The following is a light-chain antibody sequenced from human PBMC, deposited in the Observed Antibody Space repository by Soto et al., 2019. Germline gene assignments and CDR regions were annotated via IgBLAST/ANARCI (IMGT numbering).Light chain of an antibody. Sequence: QSVLTQPASVSGSPGQSITISCTGTSSDVGGYNYVSWYQQHPGKDPKLMIYEVSNRPSGVSNRFSGSKSGNTASLTISGLQAEDEADYYCSSYTSRSTLVFGGGTQLTVL. CDR3: SSYTSRSTLV. J-gene: IGLJ2*01. CDR1: SSDVGGYNY. V-gene: IGLV2-14*01. CDR2: EVS.